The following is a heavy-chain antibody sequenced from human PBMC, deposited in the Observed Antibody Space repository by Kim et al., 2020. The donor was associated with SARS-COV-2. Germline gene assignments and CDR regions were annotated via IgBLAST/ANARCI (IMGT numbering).Heavy chain of an antibody. CDR2: ISGSGGTT. Sequence: GGSLRLSCAASEFTFSNYAMSWVRQAPGKGLEWVSAISGSGGTTYYADSVKGRFTISRDNSKNTLYLQMNSLRAEDTAIYYCAKVKALTSRSCYFDYWGPGTLVTVSS. CDR3: AKVKALTSRSCYFDY. V-gene: IGHV3-23*01. CDR1: EFTFSNYA. J-gene: IGHJ4*03.